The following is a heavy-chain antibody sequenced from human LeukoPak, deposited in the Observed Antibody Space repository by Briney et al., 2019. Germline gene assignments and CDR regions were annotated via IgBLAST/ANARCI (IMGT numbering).Heavy chain of an antibody. CDR3: VKDGGGVLVVAKYFMDV. Sequence: GGSLRLSCAASGFTFDDFTMHWVRQAPGKGLQWVSLITWDGGSTYYADSVKGRFTVSRDNSKNSLYLQMNSLTVEDTALYYCVKDGGGVLVVAKYFMDVWGEGTTVTVSS. CDR2: ITWDGGST. V-gene: IGHV3-43*01. CDR1: GFTFDDFT. J-gene: IGHJ6*03. D-gene: IGHD2-21*01.